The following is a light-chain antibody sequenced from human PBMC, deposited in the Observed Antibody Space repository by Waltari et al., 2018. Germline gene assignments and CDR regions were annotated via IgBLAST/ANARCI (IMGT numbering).Light chain of an antibody. Sequence: DVVMTQSPLSLPVTLGQPATISCRSSQSLVHSDGNTYLSWFQQRPGQSPRRLIYKVSNRDSGVPDRFSGSGSGTGFTLKISRVEAEDVGVYYCMQGTDWPRWTFGQGTKVVIK. CDR1: QSLVHSDGNTY. CDR2: KVS. CDR3: MQGTDWPRWT. J-gene: IGKJ1*01. V-gene: IGKV2-30*02.